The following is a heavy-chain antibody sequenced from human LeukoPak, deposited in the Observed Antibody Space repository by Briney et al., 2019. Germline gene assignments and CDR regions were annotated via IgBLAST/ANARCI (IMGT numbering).Heavy chain of an antibody. CDR1: GYAFTNYA. Sequence: ASMKVSCKTSGYAFTNYAITWVRPSPGQGPEWMGWTRTYNRDTTYAPKLQGRVTMTTDTSTRTIYLDMRNLTSDDTAVYYCARALSGNYGRVYFTEFDDWGQGTLVTVSS. CDR3: ARALSGNYGRVYFTEFDD. V-gene: IGHV1-18*01. J-gene: IGHJ4*02. D-gene: IGHD2/OR15-2a*01. CDR2: TRTYNRDT.